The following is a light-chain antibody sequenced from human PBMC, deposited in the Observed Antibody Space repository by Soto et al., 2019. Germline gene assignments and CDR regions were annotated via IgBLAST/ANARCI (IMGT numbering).Light chain of an antibody. J-gene: IGKJ2*01. CDR1: QSISSY. V-gene: IGKV1-39*01. CDR3: QQSYSTPYT. CDR2: AAS. Sequence: DIQITQSPYSLSASVGDRVTITCRASQSISSYLNWYQQKPGKAPKLLIYAASSLQSGVPSRFSGSGSGTDFTLTISSLQPEDFATDYCQQSYSTPYTFGQGTKLAIK.